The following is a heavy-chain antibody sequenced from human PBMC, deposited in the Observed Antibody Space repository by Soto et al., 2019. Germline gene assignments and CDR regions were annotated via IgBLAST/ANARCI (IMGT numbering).Heavy chain of an antibody. CDR3: ARGTSRSWYAMNWFDP. Sequence: GGSLRLSCAASGFTFSSYSMNWVRQAPGKGLEWVSSISSSSSYIYYADSVKGRFTISRDNAKNSLYLQMNSLRAEDTAVYYFARGTSRSWYAMNWFDPWGQGTLVTVSS. D-gene: IGHD6-13*01. V-gene: IGHV3-21*01. CDR2: ISSSSSYI. CDR1: GFTFSSYS. J-gene: IGHJ5*02.